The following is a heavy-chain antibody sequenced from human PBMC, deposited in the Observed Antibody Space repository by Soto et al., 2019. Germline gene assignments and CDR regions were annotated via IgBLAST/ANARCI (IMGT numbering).Heavy chain of an antibody. J-gene: IGHJ6*02. V-gene: IGHV1-69*06. CDR1: GGTFSSYA. Sequence: QVQLVQSGAEVKKPGSSVKVSCKASGGTFSSYAISWVRQAPGQGLEWMGGIITIFGTANYAQKFQGRVTITADKFTSRAYMELSSLRCEDTAVYYCARFRYSRSYHYYYYGMDVWGQGTTVTVSS. D-gene: IGHD6-6*01. CDR2: IITIFGTA. CDR3: ARFRYSRSYHYYYYGMDV.